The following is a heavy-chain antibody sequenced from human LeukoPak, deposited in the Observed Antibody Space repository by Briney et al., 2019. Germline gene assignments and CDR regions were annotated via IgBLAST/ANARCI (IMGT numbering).Heavy chain of an antibody. V-gene: IGHV3-21*01. CDR3: ARVLIDYYYYYMDV. J-gene: IGHJ6*03. CDR1: GFTFSSYS. Sequence: GGSLRLSCAASGFTFSSYSMNWVRQAPGKGLEWVSSISSSSSYIYYADSVKGRFTISRDNAKNSLYLQMNSLRSEDTAAYYCARVLIDYYYYYMDVWGKGTTVTVSS. CDR2: ISSSSSYI. D-gene: IGHD2/OR15-2a*01.